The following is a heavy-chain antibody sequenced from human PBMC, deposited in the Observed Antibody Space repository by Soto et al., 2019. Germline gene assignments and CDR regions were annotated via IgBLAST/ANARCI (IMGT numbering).Heavy chain of an antibody. V-gene: IGHV4-34*01. CDR1: GGSISSYY. Sequence: SETLSLTCTVSGGSISSYYWTWIRQPPGTGLEWIGEINHSGSTNYNPSLKSRVTISVDTSKNQFSLKLSSVTAADTAVYYCARRYGGTFDYWGQGTLVTVSS. J-gene: IGHJ4*02. D-gene: IGHD2-15*01. CDR2: INHSGST. CDR3: ARRYGGTFDY.